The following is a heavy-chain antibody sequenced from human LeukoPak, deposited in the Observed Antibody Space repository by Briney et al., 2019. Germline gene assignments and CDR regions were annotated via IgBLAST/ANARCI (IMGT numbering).Heavy chain of an antibody. Sequence: ASVKVSCKVSGYTLTELTMHWVRQAPGKGLEWMGGFDPEDGETIYAQKFQGRVTMTEDTSTDTAYVELSSLRSEDTAVYYCATVGYDSSGPYFDYWGQGTLVTVSS. D-gene: IGHD3-22*01. V-gene: IGHV1-24*01. CDR1: GYTLTELT. J-gene: IGHJ4*02. CDR3: ATVGYDSSGPYFDY. CDR2: FDPEDGET.